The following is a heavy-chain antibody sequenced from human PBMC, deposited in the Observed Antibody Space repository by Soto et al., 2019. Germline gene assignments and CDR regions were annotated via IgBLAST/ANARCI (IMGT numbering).Heavy chain of an antibody. CDR1: GFTFSSYS. Sequence: GGSLRLSCAASGFTFSSYSMNWVRQAPGKGLEWVSSISSSSSYIYYADSVKGRFTISRDNAKNSLYLQMNSLRAEDTAVYYCARDTLVSATQREYYGMDVWGQGTTVTVSS. J-gene: IGHJ6*02. CDR3: ARDTLVSATQREYYGMDV. V-gene: IGHV3-21*01. CDR2: ISSSSSYI. D-gene: IGHD2-15*01.